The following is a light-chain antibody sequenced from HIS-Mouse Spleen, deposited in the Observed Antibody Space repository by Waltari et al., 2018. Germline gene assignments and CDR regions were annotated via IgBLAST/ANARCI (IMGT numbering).Light chain of an antibody. CDR1: SSDVGGYNY. CDR2: DVS. CDR3: SSYTSSSTVV. J-gene: IGLJ2*01. Sequence: QSALTQPASVSGSPGQSITISCTGTSSDVGGYNYVSWYQQLPGKAPELMIYDVSNRPSGVSNRFSGSKSGNTASLTISGLQAEDEADYYCSSYTSSSTVVFGGGTKLTVL. V-gene: IGLV2-14*03.